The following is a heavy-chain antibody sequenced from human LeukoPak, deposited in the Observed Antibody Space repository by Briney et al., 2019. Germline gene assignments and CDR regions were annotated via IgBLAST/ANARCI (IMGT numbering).Heavy chain of an antibody. V-gene: IGHV3-9*01. CDR1: GFTFDDYA. CDR2: VGWNSYGI. D-gene: IGHD1-1*01. CDR3: VKDGSIGTARFYFDQ. Sequence: GKSLRLSCAASGFTFDDYAMHWVRQAPGKGLEWVSYVGWNSYGIAYADSVKGRFTISRDNAKNSLFLQMVTLRPEDTAVYYCVKDGSIGTARFYFDQWGQGTLVTVSS. J-gene: IGHJ4*02.